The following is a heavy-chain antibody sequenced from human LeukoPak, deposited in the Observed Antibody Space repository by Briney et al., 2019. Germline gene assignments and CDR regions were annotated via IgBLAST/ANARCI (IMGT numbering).Heavy chain of an antibody. V-gene: IGHV4-34*01. CDR1: GGSFSGYY. Sequence: SETLSFTCAVYGGSFSGYYWSWIRQPPGKGLEWIGEINHSGSTNYNPSLKSRVTISVDTSKNQFSLKLSSVTAADTAVYYCARPPKFGKNYMDVWGKGTTVTISS. CDR2: INHSGST. D-gene: IGHD3-10*02. J-gene: IGHJ6*03. CDR3: ARPPKFGKNYMDV.